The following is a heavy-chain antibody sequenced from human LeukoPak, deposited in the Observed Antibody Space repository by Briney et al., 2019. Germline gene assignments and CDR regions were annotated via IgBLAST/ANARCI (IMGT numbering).Heavy chain of an antibody. CDR3: ARKYPDHWFDP. Sequence: PSETLSLTCTVTGGSITSGNYYWSWIRQPPGKDLEWIGYIFYLGSTYYNPSLRSRVSISVYTFQNQFSLKLTAVTAADTAVYYCARKYPDHWFDPWGQGTLVTVSS. J-gene: IGHJ5*02. CDR2: IFYLGST. V-gene: IGHV4-30-4*01. CDR1: GGSITSGNYY. D-gene: IGHD2/OR15-2a*01.